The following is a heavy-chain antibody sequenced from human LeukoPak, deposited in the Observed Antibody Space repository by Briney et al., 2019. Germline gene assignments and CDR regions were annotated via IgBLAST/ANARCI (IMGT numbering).Heavy chain of an antibody. J-gene: IGHJ6*03. CDR3: AKEGPRYYYYYYMDV. CDR2: ISGSGGST. V-gene: IGHV3-23*01. Sequence: GVLRLSCAASGFTFSSYGMSWVRQAPGKGLEWVSAISGSGGSTYYADSVKGRFTISRDNSKNTLYLQMNSLRAEDTAVYYCAKEGPRYYYYYYMDVWGKGTTVTISS. CDR1: GFTFSSYG.